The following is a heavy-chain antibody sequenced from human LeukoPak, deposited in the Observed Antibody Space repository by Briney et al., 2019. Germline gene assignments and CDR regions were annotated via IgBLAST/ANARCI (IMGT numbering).Heavy chain of an antibody. Sequence: GGSLRLSCAASGFTFSSYSMNWVRQAPGKGLEWVSSISSSSSYIYYADSVKGRFTISRDNAKNSLYLQMHSLRAEDTAVYYCAPGPDSGSYYYFDYWGQGTLVTVSS. CDR3: APGPDSGSYYYFDY. CDR2: ISSSSSYI. CDR1: GFTFSSYS. D-gene: IGHD1-26*01. V-gene: IGHV3-21*01. J-gene: IGHJ4*02.